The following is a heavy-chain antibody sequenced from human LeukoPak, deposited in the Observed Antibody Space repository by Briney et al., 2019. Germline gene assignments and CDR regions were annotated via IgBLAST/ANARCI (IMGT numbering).Heavy chain of an antibody. CDR3: ARGPYSYDSSGAFDI. Sequence: SETLSLTCTVSSASISSSPHFWAWIRQSPGKGLEWIGSIPYSGTTYYNPSLKSRVTISVDTSENHFSLKLSSVTAADTAVYFCARGPYSYDSSGAFDIWGQGTMVTVSS. CDR2: IPYSGTT. CDR1: SASISSSPHF. V-gene: IGHV4-39*02. D-gene: IGHD3-22*01. J-gene: IGHJ3*02.